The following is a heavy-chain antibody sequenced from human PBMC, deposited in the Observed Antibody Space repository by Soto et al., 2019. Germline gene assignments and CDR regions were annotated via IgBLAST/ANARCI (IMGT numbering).Heavy chain of an antibody. J-gene: IGHJ3*02. CDR1: GYTFTSYG. D-gene: IGHD3-16*01. V-gene: IGHV1-18*01. CDR3: ARLYYDYVWGSSRPSAFDI. CDR2: ISAYNGNT. Sequence: QVQLVQSGAEVKKPGASVKVSCKASGYTFTSYGISWVRQAPGQGLEWMGWISAYNGNTNYAQKLQGRVTMTTDTSTSTAYMELRSLRSDDTAVYYCARLYYDYVWGSSRPSAFDIWGQGTMVTVSS.